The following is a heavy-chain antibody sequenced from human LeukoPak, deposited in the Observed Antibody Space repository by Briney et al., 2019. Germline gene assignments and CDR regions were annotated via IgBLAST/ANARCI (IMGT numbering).Heavy chain of an antibody. J-gene: IGHJ4*02. CDR3: AKDWNPMVRGFPRPATGD. Sequence: ASVKVSCKVSGYTLTELSMHWVRQAPGKGLEWMGGFDPEDGETIYAQKFQGRVTMTEDTSTDTAYMELSSLRSEDRAVYYCAKDWNPMVRGFPRPATGDWGQGTLVTVSS. D-gene: IGHD3-10*01. CDR2: FDPEDGET. V-gene: IGHV1-24*01. CDR1: GYTLTELS.